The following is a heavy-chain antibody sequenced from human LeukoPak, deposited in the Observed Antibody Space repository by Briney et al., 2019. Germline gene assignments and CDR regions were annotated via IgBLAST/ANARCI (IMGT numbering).Heavy chain of an antibody. Sequence: GGSLRLSCAASGFTFSTYAMHWVRQAPGKGLEWVAVISYDGSNKYYADSVKGRFPISRDNSKNTLYLQMNSLRPEDTAVYYCARSAAHALGGMDVWGQGTTVTVSS. CDR1: GFTFSTYA. J-gene: IGHJ6*02. CDR2: ISYDGSNK. V-gene: IGHV3-30*04. CDR3: ARSAAHALGGMDV. D-gene: IGHD6-25*01.